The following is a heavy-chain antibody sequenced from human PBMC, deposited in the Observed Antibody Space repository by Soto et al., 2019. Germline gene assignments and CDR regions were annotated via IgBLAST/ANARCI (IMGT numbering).Heavy chain of an antibody. CDR1: GFTFDDYA. Sequence: VQLVESGGGLVQPGRSLRLSCAASGFTFDDYAMHWVRQVPGVGLEWVSGISWNSGSVDYAVSVKGRFTISRDNAKNSLYLQMNSLRAEDTAFYYCAKDISLLTTARFDYWGQGTLVTVSS. CDR2: ISWNSGSV. V-gene: IGHV3-9*01. CDR3: AKDISLLTTARFDY. D-gene: IGHD4-17*01. J-gene: IGHJ4*02.